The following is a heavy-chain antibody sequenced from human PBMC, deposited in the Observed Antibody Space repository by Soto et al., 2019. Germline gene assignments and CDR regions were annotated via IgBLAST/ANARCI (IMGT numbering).Heavy chain of an antibody. CDR3: ARLPGYSTGWTPFDF. V-gene: IGHV3-74*01. CDR2: INSDGSTT. J-gene: IGHJ4*02. Sequence: PGGSLRLSCAASGFIFSNYWMHWVRQAPGKGLVWVSRINSDGSTTSHADSVKGRFTISRDNAKNTLYLQMNSLRAEDTAVYYCARLPGYSTGWTPFDFWGQGTQVTVSS. CDR1: GFIFSNYW. D-gene: IGHD6-19*01.